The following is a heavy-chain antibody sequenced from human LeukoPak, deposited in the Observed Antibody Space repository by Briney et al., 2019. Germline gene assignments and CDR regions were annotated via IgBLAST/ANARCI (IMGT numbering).Heavy chain of an antibody. D-gene: IGHD7-27*01. J-gene: IGHJ4*02. CDR3: ASGGELGIYFDY. CDR1: GGTFSSYA. Sequence: ASVKVSCKASGGTFSSYAISWVRQAPGQGLEWMGGIIPIFGTANYAQKFQGRVTITADKSTSTAYMELSSLRSEDTAVYYCASGGELGIYFDYWGQGTLVTVSS. V-gene: IGHV1-69*06. CDR2: IIPIFGTA.